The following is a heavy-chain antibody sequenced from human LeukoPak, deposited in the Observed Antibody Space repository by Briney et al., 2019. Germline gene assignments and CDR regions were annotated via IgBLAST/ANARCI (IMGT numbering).Heavy chain of an antibody. Sequence: GGSLRLSCAASEFTFVRYAMNWVRQAPGKGPEWVSYISSSSFKIGYADSVKGRFTISRDNSKNSLYLQMDSLRVEDTAVYYCVRDPSYGSSWYYYMDVWGKGTTVTVSS. CDR2: ISSSSFKI. J-gene: IGHJ6*03. CDR3: VRDPSYGSSWYYYMDV. D-gene: IGHD6-13*01. V-gene: IGHV3-48*04. CDR1: EFTFVRYA.